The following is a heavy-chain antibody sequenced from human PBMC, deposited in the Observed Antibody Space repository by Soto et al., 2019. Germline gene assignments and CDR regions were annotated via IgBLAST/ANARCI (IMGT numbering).Heavy chain of an antibody. J-gene: IGHJ1*01. Sequence: EVQLVESGGGLVQPGGSLRLSCAASGFSISTYWMHWVRQAPGKGLERVANIKQDGSAKYSLDSVKGRFTISRDNAKSSLYLQMNSLRAEDAAIYYCARALAAADSLWGQGAMVTVSS. D-gene: IGHD6-13*01. CDR3: ARALAAADSL. V-gene: IGHV3-7*01. CDR1: GFSISTYW. CDR2: IKQDGSAK.